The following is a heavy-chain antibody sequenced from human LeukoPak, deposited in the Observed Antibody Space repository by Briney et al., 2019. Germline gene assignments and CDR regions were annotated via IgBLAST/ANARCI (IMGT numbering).Heavy chain of an antibody. Sequence: GASVKVSCKASGGTFTSYAISWVRQAPGQGLEWMGGSIPIFGTANYAQKFQGRVTITTDESTSTAYMELSSLRSEDTAVYYCARGYYDSSGYYYPDYWGQGTLVTVSS. J-gene: IGHJ4*02. CDR1: GGTFTSYA. CDR2: SIPIFGTA. V-gene: IGHV1-69*05. D-gene: IGHD3-22*01. CDR3: ARGYYDSSGYYYPDY.